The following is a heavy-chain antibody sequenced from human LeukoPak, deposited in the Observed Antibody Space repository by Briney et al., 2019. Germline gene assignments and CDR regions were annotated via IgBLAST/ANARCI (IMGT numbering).Heavy chain of an antibody. D-gene: IGHD3-3*01. CDR1: GYTFTSYG. Sequence: ASVKVSCKASGYTFTSYGISWVRQAPGQGLEWMGWISAYNGNTNYAQRLQGRVTMTTDTSTSTAYMELRSLRSDDTAVYYCARDLEWLYPGGAFDIWGQGTMVTVSS. J-gene: IGHJ3*02. V-gene: IGHV1-18*01. CDR2: ISAYNGNT. CDR3: ARDLEWLYPGGAFDI.